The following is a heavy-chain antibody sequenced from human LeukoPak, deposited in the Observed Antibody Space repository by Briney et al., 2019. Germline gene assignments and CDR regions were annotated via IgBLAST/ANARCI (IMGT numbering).Heavy chain of an antibody. CDR3: ATTSYGDYSNDY. V-gene: IGHV3-21*01. Sequence: GGSLRLSCAASGFTFSTYSMNWVRQAPGKGLEWVSSISSGSSYIYYADSVKGRFTISRDNAKNSLYLQMNSLRAEDTAVYYCATTSYGDYSNDYWGQGTLVTVS. CDR2: ISSGSSYI. J-gene: IGHJ4*02. CDR1: GFTFSTYS. D-gene: IGHD4-17*01.